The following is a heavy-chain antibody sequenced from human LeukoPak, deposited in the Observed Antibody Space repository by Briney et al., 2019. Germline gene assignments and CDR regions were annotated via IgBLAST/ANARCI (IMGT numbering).Heavy chain of an antibody. CDR2: IYYSGST. Sequence: SETLSLTCTVSGGSISSYYWSWIRQPPGKGLEWIGYIYYSGSTKNNPSLKSRVTMSVDTSKNQFSLKLSSVTAADTAVYYCTRDGVFWSGYPRAAHWFDAWGQGTLVTVSS. CDR1: GGSISSYY. J-gene: IGHJ5*02. D-gene: IGHD3-3*01. V-gene: IGHV4-59*01. CDR3: TRDGVFWSGYPRAAHWFDA.